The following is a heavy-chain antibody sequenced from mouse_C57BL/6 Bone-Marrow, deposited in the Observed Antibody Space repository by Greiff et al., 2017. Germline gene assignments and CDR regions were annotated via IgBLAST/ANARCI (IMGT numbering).Heavy chain of an antibody. CDR2: INPNNGGT. CDR3: ARTILYGYGRGFAY. V-gene: IGHV1-26*01. CDR1: GYTFTDYY. Sequence: EVQLQQSGPELVKPGASVKISCKASGYTFTDYYMNWVKQSHGKSLEWIGDINPNNGGTSYNQKFKGKATLTVDKSSSTAYMELRSLTSEDSAVDYCARTILYGYGRGFAYWGQGTLVTVSA. D-gene: IGHD2-2*01. J-gene: IGHJ3*01.